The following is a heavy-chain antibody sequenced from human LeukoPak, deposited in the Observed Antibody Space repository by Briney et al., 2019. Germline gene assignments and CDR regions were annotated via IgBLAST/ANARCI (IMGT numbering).Heavy chain of an antibody. D-gene: IGHD1-26*01. Sequence: GGSLRLSCAASGFTFSDYTMDWVRQAPGKGLEWVSSISPSSTYIKYSDSVKGRFTISRDNAENSLHLQMNSLRAEDTAVYYCARQPYYSGSQTDAFDIWGQGTMVTVSS. J-gene: IGHJ3*02. CDR1: GFTFSDYT. CDR2: ISPSSTYI. V-gene: IGHV3-21*01. CDR3: ARQPYYSGSQTDAFDI.